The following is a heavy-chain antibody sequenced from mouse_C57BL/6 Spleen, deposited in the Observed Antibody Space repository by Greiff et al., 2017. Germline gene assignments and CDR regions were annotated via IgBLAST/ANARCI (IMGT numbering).Heavy chain of an antibody. Sequence: VQLQQSGAELVRPGTSVKVSCKASGYAFTNYLIEWVKQRPGQGLEWIGVINPGSGGTNYNEKFKGKATLTADKSSSTAYMQLSSLTSEASAVYVCARYGDYDDVSPFAYWGQGTLVTVSA. D-gene: IGHD2-4*01. CDR1: GYAFTNYL. CDR3: ARYGDYDDVSPFAY. CDR2: INPGSGGT. J-gene: IGHJ3*01. V-gene: IGHV1-54*01.